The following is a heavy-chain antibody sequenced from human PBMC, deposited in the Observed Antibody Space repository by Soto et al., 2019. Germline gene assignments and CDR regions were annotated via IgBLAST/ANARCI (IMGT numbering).Heavy chain of an antibody. CDR3: STGGYYMDY. CDR1: GFTFSNAW. CDR2: IKSYPDGGTL. Sequence: GGSLRLSCAGSGFTFSNAWMNWVRQAPGKGLEWVGRIKSYPDGGTLDYAAPVKGRFHISRDDSRNTVYLQMYSLKTEDTGFYFCSTGGYYMDYWGQGTLVTVSS. V-gene: IGHV3-15*07. J-gene: IGHJ4*02.